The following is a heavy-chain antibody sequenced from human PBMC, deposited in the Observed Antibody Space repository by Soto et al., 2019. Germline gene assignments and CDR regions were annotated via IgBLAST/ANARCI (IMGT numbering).Heavy chain of an antibody. CDR2: ISPISGAT. CDR3: TRGASWYDY. J-gene: IGHJ4*02. Sequence: GASVKVSCKTFGYSFTNHFLNWVRQAPGEGLEWMGWISPISGATSYAQRFQGRVTMTRDTSNSTIYMEMTSLKSDDTAVYYCTRGASWYDYWGQGTPVTVSS. V-gene: IGHV1-2*02. D-gene: IGHD6-13*01. CDR1: GYSFTNHF.